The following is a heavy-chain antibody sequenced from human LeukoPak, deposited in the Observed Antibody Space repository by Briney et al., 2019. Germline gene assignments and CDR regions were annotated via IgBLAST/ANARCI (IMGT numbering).Heavy chain of an antibody. J-gene: IGHJ1*01. D-gene: IGHD3-9*01. Sequence: GGSLRLSCAASGFTFSSYAMSWVRQAPGKGLEWVSAISGSGGSTYYADSVKGRFTISRDNSKNTLYLQMNSLRAEDTAVYYCAKDLRYFDWSQEGLYFQHWGQGTLVTVSS. CDR2: ISGSGGST. V-gene: IGHV3-23*01. CDR3: AKDLRYFDWSQEGLYFQH. CDR1: GFTFSSYA.